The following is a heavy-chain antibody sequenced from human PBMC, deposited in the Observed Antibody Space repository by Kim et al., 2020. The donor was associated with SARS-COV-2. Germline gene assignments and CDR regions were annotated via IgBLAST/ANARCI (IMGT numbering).Heavy chain of an antibody. D-gene: IGHD6-6*01. CDR2: ISGSGGST. CDR3: AKTGGLVSSSSFETDYYYYYYMDV. V-gene: IGHV3-23*01. J-gene: IGHJ6*03. CDR1: GFTFSSYA. Sequence: GGSLRLSCAASGFTFSSYAMSWVRQAPGKGLEWVSAISGSGGSTYYADSVKGRFTISRDNSKNTLYLQMNSLRAEDTAVYYCAKTGGLVSSSSFETDYYYYYYMDVWGKGTTVTVSS.